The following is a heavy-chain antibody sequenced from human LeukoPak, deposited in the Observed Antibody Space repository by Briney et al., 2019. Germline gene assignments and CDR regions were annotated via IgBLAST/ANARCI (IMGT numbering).Heavy chain of an antibody. V-gene: IGHV3-53*01. Sequence: GGSLRLSCAASGSTVSSNYMSWVRQAPGKGLEWVSVIYKDGRTFYTDSVKGRFTISRDNSKNTVYLQMSSLRVEDTAVYYCAKSLTYYHENSDSIWGQGTLVTVSS. J-gene: IGHJ4*02. CDR2: IYKDGRT. CDR1: GSTVSSNY. CDR3: AKSLTYYHENSDSI. D-gene: IGHD3-22*01.